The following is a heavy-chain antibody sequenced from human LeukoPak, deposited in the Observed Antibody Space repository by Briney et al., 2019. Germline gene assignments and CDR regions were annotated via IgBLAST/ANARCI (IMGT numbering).Heavy chain of an antibody. CDR2: IYPGDSDT. CDR1: GYRFTSYW. Sequence: GEPLKISCKGSGYRFTSYWIGWVRQMPGKGLEWMGIIYPGDSDTRYSPSFQGQVTISADKPISTAYLQWSSLKASDTAMYYCARRYCSGGSCYYGMDVWGQGTTVTVSS. CDR3: ARRYCSGGSCYYGMDV. D-gene: IGHD2-15*01. V-gene: IGHV5-51*01. J-gene: IGHJ6*02.